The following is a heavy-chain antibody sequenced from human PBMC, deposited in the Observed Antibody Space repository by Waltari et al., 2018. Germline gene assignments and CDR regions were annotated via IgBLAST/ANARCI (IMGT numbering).Heavy chain of an antibody. CDR2: IWYDGSNK. V-gene: IGHV3-30*18. Sequence: QVQLVESGGGVVQPGRSLRLSCAASGFTFSSYGMPWVRQAPGKGLEWVAVIWYDGSNKYYADSVKGRFTISRDNSKNTLYLQMNSLRAEDTAMYYCAKDIGSGAFDIWGQGTMVTVSS. J-gene: IGHJ3*02. D-gene: IGHD6-25*01. CDR3: AKDIGSGAFDI. CDR1: GFTFSSYG.